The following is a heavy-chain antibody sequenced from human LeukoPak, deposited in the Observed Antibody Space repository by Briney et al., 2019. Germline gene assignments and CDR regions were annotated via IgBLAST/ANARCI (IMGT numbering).Heavy chain of an antibody. CDR1: GGSINSGSYY. J-gene: IGHJ4*02. CDR2: TYSSGST. D-gene: IGHD7-27*01. Sequence: SETLSLTCTVSGGSINSGSYYWSWIRQPAGKGLEWIGRTYSSGSTNYNPSLKGRVTISVGTSKNQFSLNLSSVTAADTAVYYCARGLGIGKDYFDCWGQGTLVTVSS. CDR3: ARGLGIGKDYFDC. V-gene: IGHV4-61*02.